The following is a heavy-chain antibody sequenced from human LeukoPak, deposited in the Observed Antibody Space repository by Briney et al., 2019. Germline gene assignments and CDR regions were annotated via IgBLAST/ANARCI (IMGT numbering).Heavy chain of an antibody. D-gene: IGHD6-13*01. CDR2: IWYDGSNK. CDR1: GFTFSSYG. CDR3: AREAAYSYSSSWYFDY. Sequence: GGSLRLSCAASGFTFSSYGMHWVRQAPGKGLEWVAVIWYDGSNKYYADSVKGRSTISRDNSKNTLYLQMNSLRAEDTAVYYCAREAAYSYSSSWYFDYWGQGTLVTVSS. J-gene: IGHJ4*02. V-gene: IGHV3-33*01.